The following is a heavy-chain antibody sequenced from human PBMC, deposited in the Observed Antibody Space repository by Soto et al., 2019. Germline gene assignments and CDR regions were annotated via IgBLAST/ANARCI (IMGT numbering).Heavy chain of an antibody. J-gene: IGHJ4*02. CDR2: ISGTSSYI. CDR3: ASEVVPAAIGDY. Sequence: GGSLRLSCAASGFTFSSYSMNWVRQAPGKGLEWVSSISGTSSYIYYADSVKGRFTISRDNAKNSLYLQMNSLRAEDTAVYYCASEVVPAAIGDYWGQGTLVTVSS. D-gene: IGHD2-2*01. CDR1: GFTFSSYS. V-gene: IGHV3-21*01.